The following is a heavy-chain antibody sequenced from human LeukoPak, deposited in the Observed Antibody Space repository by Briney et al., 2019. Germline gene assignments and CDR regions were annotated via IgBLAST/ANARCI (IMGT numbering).Heavy chain of an antibody. CDR1: GLTFSFYS. CDR3: ARVRETYYYMDV. Sequence: PGGSLRLSCAASGLTFSFYSMNWVRQAPGKGLEWVSYISSFSGTINYADSVKGRFTISRDNAKNSLYLQMNSLRAEDTAVYYCARVRETYYYMDVWGKGTTVTISS. CDR2: ISSFSGTI. J-gene: IGHJ6*03. V-gene: IGHV3-48*04.